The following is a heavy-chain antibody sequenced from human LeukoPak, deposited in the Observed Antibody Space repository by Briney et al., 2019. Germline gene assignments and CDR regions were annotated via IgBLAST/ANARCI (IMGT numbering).Heavy chain of an antibody. V-gene: IGHV4-38-2*01. J-gene: IGHJ4*02. D-gene: IGHD6-13*01. CDR3: ARALYSSSWYFDY. CDR1: GYSISSGYY. Sequence: SETLSLTCAVSGYSISSGYYWGWIRQPPGKGLEWIGIIYHSGSTYYNPSLKSRVIISVDTSKNQISLRLSSVTAADTAIYYCARALYSSSWYFDYWGQGTLVTVSS. CDR2: IYHSGST.